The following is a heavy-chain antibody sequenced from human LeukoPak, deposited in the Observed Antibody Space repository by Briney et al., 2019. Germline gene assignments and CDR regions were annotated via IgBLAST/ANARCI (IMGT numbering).Heavy chain of an antibody. D-gene: IGHD3-10*01. CDR2: IYPGDSDT. J-gene: IGHJ4*02. Sequence: GESLKISCKGSGYSFTSYWIGWVRQMPGKGLEWMGIIYPGDSDTRYSPSFQGQVTILADKSISTAYLQWSSLKASDTAMYYCARTGPYYYGSGRPYSKGSFDYWGQGTLVTVSS. CDR1: GYSFTSYW. V-gene: IGHV5-51*01. CDR3: ARTGPYYYGSGRPYSKGSFDY.